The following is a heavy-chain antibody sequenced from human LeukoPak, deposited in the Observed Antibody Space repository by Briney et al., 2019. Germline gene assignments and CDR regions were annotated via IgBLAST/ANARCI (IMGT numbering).Heavy chain of an antibody. D-gene: IGHD1-7*01. CDR2: INSDGSST. CDR3: AREGLNWNYDYPDY. V-gene: IGHV3-74*01. J-gene: IGHJ4*02. CDR1: GFTFSSYW. Sequence: PGGSLRLSYAASGFTFSSYWMHWVRQAPGKGLVWVSRINSDGSSTSYADSVKGRFTISRDNAKNTLYLQMNSLRAEDTAVYYCAREGLNWNYDYPDYWGQGTLVTVSS.